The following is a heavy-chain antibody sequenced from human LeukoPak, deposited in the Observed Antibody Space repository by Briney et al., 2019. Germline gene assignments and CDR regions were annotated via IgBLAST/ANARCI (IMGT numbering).Heavy chain of an antibody. CDR3: ARGRDPAYFDL. D-gene: IGHD2-21*02. CDR1: GGTFSSYA. J-gene: IGHJ2*01. CDR2: IIPIFGTA. Sequence: GASVRVSCKASGGTFSSYAISWVRQAPGQGLEWMGGIIPIFGTANYAQKFQGRVTITADESTSTAYMELSSLRSEDTAVYYCARGRDPAYFDLWGRGTLVTVSS. V-gene: IGHV1-69*13.